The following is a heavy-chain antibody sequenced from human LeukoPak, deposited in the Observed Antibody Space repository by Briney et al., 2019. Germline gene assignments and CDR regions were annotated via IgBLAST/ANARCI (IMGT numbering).Heavy chain of an antibody. J-gene: IGHJ4*02. V-gene: IGHV3-30*18. CDR2: ISYDGSNK. CDR3: AKDDPQYYFDY. Sequence: GGSLRLSCAASGFTFSSYGMHWVRQAPGKGLEWVAVISYDGSNKYYADSVKGRFTISRDNSKNTLYLQMNSLRAEDTAVYYCAKDDPQYYFDYWGQGTLVTVSS. CDR1: GFTFSSYG.